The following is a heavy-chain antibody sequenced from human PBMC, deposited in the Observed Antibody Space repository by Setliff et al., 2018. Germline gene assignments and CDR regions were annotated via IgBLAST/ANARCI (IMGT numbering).Heavy chain of an antibody. CDR2: IYYSGST. CDR3: ARHKSNGSGSYPSLYMDV. D-gene: IGHD3-10*01. Sequence: PSETLSLTCNVSGGSISSSDYYWDWIRQPPGKGLEWIGSIYYSGSTYSNPSLKSRLIISVDAPDNQFSVKLSSVTAADTAVYYCARHKSNGSGSYPSLYMDVWGKGIMVTVSS. V-gene: IGHV4-39*01. CDR1: GGSISSSDYY. J-gene: IGHJ6*03.